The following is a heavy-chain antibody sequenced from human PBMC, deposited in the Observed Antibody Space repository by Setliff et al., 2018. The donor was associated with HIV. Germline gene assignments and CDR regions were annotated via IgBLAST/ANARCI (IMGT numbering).Heavy chain of an antibody. D-gene: IGHD4-17*01. V-gene: IGHV1-8*02. J-gene: IGHJ4*02. Sequence: ASVKVSCKASGYTFSSYDINWVRQATGQGLEWMGWMNPNSGNTGYAQKFQGRVTMTRNTSISTAYMELSSLRPEDTAVYYCARVRRGSSWTLTTLRTFDYWARERWSPSPQ. CDR3: ARVRRGSSWTLTTLRTFDY. CDR1: GYTFSSYD. CDR2: MNPNSGNT.